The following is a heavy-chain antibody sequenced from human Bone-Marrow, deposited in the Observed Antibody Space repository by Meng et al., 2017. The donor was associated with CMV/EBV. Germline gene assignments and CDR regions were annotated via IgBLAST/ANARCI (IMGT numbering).Heavy chain of an antibody. J-gene: IGHJ6*02. CDR3: ARVVEYCSSTSCYYYGMDV. D-gene: IGHD2-2*01. CDR1: GYTFTDYR. Sequence: ASVKVSCKASGYTFTDYRMHWVRQAPGQGLEWMGWISPNNGGTNYAQKFQGRVIMTRDTSINTAYLQLNSLTFDDTAVYYCARVVEYCSSTSCYYYGMDVWGQGTTVTVSS. CDR2: ISPNNGGT. V-gene: IGHV1-2*02.